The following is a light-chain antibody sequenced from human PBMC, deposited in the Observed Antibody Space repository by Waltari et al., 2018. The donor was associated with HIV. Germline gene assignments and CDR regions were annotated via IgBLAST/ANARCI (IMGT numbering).Light chain of an antibody. CDR1: QSLLHSNGYNY. V-gene: IGKV2-28*01. Sequence: DIVMTQSPLYLPVTPGEPASISCRSSQSLLHSNGYNYLDWYLQKPGQSPQLLIYLCSNRASGVPDRFSGSGSGTDFTLKISRVEAEDVGVYYCMQALQTPLTFGGGTKVEIK. CDR3: MQALQTPLT. J-gene: IGKJ4*01. CDR2: LCS.